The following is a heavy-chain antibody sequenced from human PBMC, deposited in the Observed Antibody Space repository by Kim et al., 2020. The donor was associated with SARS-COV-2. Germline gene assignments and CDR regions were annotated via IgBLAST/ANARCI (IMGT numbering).Heavy chain of an antibody. CDR3: AGWSYYGMDV. D-gene: IGHD6-19*01. V-gene: IGHV3-9*01. CDR2: ITWNSGSI. Sequence: GGSLRLSCAASVFTFDDYAMEWVRQAPGKGLEWVAGITWNSGSIGYADSVKGRFAISRDNAKNSLYLQMNSLRTEDTALYYCAGWSYYGMDVWGQGTTVTVSS. J-gene: IGHJ6*02. CDR1: VFTFDDYA.